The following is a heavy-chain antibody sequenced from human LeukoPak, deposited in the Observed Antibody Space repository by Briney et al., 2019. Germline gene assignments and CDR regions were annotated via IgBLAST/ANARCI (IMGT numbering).Heavy chain of an antibody. CDR1: GYTFTSYG. D-gene: IGHD2-8*01. J-gene: IGHJ3*02. Sequence: ASVKVSCKASGYTFTSYGISWVRQAPGQGLEWMGWINPNSGATTYAQNFQGRVTMTRDTSISTAYMEVSRLRSDDTAVYYCARDRSWILMVYALDTFDIWGQGTMVTVSS. V-gene: IGHV1-2*02. CDR3: ARDRSWILMVYALDTFDI. CDR2: INPNSGAT.